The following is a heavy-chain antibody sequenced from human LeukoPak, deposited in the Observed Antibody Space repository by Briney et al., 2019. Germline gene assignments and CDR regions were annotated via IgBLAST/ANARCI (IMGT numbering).Heavy chain of an antibody. J-gene: IGHJ5*02. CDR3: ARGAYSSSWYRGGFDP. CDR2: INWNGGST. V-gene: IGHV3-20*04. D-gene: IGHD6-13*01. Sequence: GGSLRLSCAASGFTFSSYAMSWVRHAPGKGLEWVSGINWNGGSTGYADSVKGRFTISRDNAKNSLYLQMNSLRAEDTALYYCARGAYSSSWYRGGFDPWGQGTLVTVSS. CDR1: GFTFSSYA.